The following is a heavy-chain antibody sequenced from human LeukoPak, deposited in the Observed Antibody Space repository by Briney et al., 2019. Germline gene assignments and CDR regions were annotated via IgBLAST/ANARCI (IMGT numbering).Heavy chain of an antibody. D-gene: IGHD3-9*01. CDR2: ITDSGDST. Sequence: GGSLRLSCVVSRITFSSFAMSWVSHAPGKGLEWVSSITDSGDSTYYADSVKGRFTITRDNSKNTLFLQMNSLRAEDTAVYYCAKAPYYDILTGYIDYWGQGTLVTVSS. V-gene: IGHV3-23*01. CDR1: RITFSSFA. CDR3: AKAPYYDILTGYIDY. J-gene: IGHJ4*02.